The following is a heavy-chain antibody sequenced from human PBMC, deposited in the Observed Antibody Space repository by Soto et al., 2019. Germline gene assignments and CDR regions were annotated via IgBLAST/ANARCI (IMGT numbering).Heavy chain of an antibody. J-gene: IGHJ6*02. CDR2: ISWNSGSI. CDR1: GFTFDDYA. D-gene: IGHD6-13*01. Sequence: PGGSLRLSCAASGFTFDDYAMHWVRQAPGKGLEWVSGISWNSGSIGYADSVKGRFTISRDNAKNSLYLQMNSLRAEDTALYYCAKENSSWYPYYYYYGMDVWGQGTTVTVSS. CDR3: AKENSSWYPYYYYYGMDV. V-gene: IGHV3-9*01.